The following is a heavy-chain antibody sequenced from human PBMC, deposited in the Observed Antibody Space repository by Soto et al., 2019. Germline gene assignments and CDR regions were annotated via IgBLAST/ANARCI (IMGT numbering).Heavy chain of an antibody. CDR1: GFIFSSYP. V-gene: IGHV3-23*01. D-gene: IGHD3-3*01. Sequence: GGSLRLSCVASGFIFSSYPMSWVRQAPGKGLEWVSGIGGSGDRRYYAESVKGRFTISRDNSRNTLYLQMDSLSGEDTAVYYCAKMTLGWLLSPRDPLNYWGQGTLVTVSS. CDR3: AKMTLGWLLSPRDPLNY. CDR2: IGGSGDRR. J-gene: IGHJ4*02.